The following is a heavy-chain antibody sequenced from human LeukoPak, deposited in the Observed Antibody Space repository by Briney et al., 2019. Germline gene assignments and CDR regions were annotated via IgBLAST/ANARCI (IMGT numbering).Heavy chain of an antibody. D-gene: IGHD4-17*01. J-gene: IGHJ4*02. CDR1: GFTFSSYA. V-gene: IGHV3-23*01. CDR2: ISGSGGST. Sequence: GGSLRLSCAASGFTFSSYAMSWVRQAPGKGLEWVSAISGSGGSTYYADSVEGRFTISRDNSKNTLYLQMNSLRAEDTAVYYCAKGPTRTTVTTFNDYWGQGTLVTVSS. CDR3: AKGPTRTTVTTFNDY.